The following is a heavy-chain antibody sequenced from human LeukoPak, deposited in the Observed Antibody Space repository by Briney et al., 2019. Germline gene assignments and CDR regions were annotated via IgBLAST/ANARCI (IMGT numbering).Heavy chain of an antibody. CDR1: GESFSGYY. V-gene: IGHV4-34*01. D-gene: IGHD3-22*01. CDR3: ARSRVGSYYYDSSGYVDY. Sequence: SETLSLTCAVYGESFSGYYWSWIRQPPGKGLEWIGEINHSGSTNYNPSLKSRVTISVDTSKNQFSLKLSSVTAADTAVYYCARSRVGSYYYDSSGYVDYWGQGTLVTASS. CDR2: INHSGST. J-gene: IGHJ4*02.